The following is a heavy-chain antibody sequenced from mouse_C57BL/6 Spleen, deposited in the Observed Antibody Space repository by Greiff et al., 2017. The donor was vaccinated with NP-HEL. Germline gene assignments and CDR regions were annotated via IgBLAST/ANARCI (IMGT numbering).Heavy chain of an antibody. CDR2: IWRGGST. CDR1: GFSLTSYG. Sequence: VQLVESGPGLVQPSQSLSITCTVSGFSLTSYGVHWVRQSPGKGLEWLGVIWRGGSTDYNAAFMSRLSITKDNSKSQVFFKMNSLQADDTAIYXCAKRGYGSRRGYAMDYWGQGTSVTVSS. V-gene: IGHV2-5*01. J-gene: IGHJ4*01. D-gene: IGHD1-1*01. CDR3: AKRGYGSRRGYAMDY.